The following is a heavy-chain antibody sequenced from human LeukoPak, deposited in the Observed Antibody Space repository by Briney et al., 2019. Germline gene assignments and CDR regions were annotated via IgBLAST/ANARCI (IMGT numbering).Heavy chain of an antibody. CDR1: GFSLSTSGMR. D-gene: IGHD3-3*01. Sequence: SGPTLVNPTQTLTLTCTFSGFSLSTSGMRVSWIRQPPGKALEWLARIDWDDDKLYSTSLKTRLTISKDTSKNQVVLTMTNMDPVDTATYYCARISNDFWSADEAWFDPWGQGTLVTVSS. J-gene: IGHJ5*02. V-gene: IGHV2-70*04. CDR3: ARISNDFWSADEAWFDP. CDR2: IDWDDDK.